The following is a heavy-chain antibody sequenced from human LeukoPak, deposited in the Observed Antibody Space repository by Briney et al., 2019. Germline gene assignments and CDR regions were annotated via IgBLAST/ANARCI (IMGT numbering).Heavy chain of an antibody. D-gene: IGHD6-13*01. CDR1: RFTFTDYW. CDR2: IKRDGSEK. J-gene: IGHJ4*02. V-gene: IGHV3-7*01. CDR3: ARGRGSWYGVYFDY. Sequence: GGSLRLSCAASRFTFTDYWMSWVRQVPGKGLEWVANIKRDGSEKYYVDSVKGRFTISRDNAKNSRYLQMNSLRTEDTAVYYCARGRGSWYGVYFDYWGQGTLVTVSS.